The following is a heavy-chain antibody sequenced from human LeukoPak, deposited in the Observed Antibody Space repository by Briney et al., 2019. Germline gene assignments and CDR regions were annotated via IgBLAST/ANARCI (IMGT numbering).Heavy chain of an antibody. J-gene: IGHJ2*01. CDR3: ARGGSKCDWYFGL. CDR2: ISHTGSN. V-gene: IGHV4-38-2*02. D-gene: IGHD2-15*01. Sequence: SETLSLTCTVSGASISSYYWGWIRQPPGKGLEWVGSISHTGSNYFNPSLKTRLTMSLDTSKNQVSLKFYSVGAADTAVYYCARGGSKCDWYFGLWGRGTLVTVSS. CDR1: GASISSYY.